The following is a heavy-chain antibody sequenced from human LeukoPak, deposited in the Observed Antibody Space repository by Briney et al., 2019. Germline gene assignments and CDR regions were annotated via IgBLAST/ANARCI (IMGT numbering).Heavy chain of an antibody. J-gene: IGHJ4*02. V-gene: IGHV3-30*18. D-gene: IGHD6-13*01. CDR3: AKDGYSSSWFYFDY. CDR1: GFTFSSYG. Sequence: GGSLRLSCAASGFTFSSYGMHWVRQAPGKGLEWVAVISYDGSNKYYADSVKGRFTIYRDNSKNTLYLQMNSLRAEDTAVYYCAKDGYSSSWFYFDYWGQGTLVTVSS. CDR2: ISYDGSNK.